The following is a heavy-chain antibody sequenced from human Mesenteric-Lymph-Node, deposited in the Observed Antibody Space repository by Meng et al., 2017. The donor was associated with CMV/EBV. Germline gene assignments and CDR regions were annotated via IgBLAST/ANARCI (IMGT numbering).Heavy chain of an antibody. CDR3: AKDDCDNSKCYQFYGLDF. J-gene: IGHJ6*02. V-gene: IGHV3-30*02. Sequence: GGSLRLSCTASGFTFSNYNMHWVRLAPGKGLEWVAYIRYDGSTKVYADSVKGRFTISRDNSKNTLAMQMNSLRPEDTSVYYCAKDDCDNSKCYQFYGLDFWVQGTTVTFSS. CDR2: IRYDGSTK. D-gene: IGHD2-2*01. CDR1: GFTFSNYN.